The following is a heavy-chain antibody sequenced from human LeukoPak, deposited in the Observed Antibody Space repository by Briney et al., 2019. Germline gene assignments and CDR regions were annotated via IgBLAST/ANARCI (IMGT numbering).Heavy chain of an antibody. Sequence: PGGSLRLSCAASGFTFSSYAMSWVRQAPGKGLKWVSGISGSGGSTYYADSVKGRFTIPRDNSKNTLYLQMNSLRAEDTAVYYCAKPAQDYGDHWYFDLWGRGTLVTVSS. CDR2: ISGSGGST. D-gene: IGHD4-17*01. CDR3: AKPAQDYGDHWYFDL. V-gene: IGHV3-23*01. J-gene: IGHJ2*01. CDR1: GFTFSSYA.